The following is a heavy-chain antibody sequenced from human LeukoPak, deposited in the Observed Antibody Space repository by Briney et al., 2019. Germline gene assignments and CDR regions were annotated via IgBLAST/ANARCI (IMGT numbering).Heavy chain of an antibody. D-gene: IGHD6-13*01. CDR3: ARDALGYSSSWSPDY. CDR1: GFTFSSYA. CDR2: ISYDGSNK. V-gene: IGHV3-30*01. Sequence: RPGRSLRLSCAASGFTFSSYAMHWVRQAPGKGLEWVAVISYDGSNKYYADSVKGRFTISRDNSKNTLYLQMNGLRAEDTAVYYCARDALGYSSSWSPDYWGQGTLVTVSS. J-gene: IGHJ4*02.